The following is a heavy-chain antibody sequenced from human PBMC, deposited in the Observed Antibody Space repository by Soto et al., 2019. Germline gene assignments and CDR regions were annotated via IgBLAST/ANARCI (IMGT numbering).Heavy chain of an antibody. V-gene: IGHV1-2*02. CDR2: INPNSGTT. CDR3: ARDKSDILTGYSPQFEY. CDR1: GYTFTNYY. Sequence: GASVKVSGKASGYTFTNYYMHWLRQAPGQGLEWMGWINPNSGTTQYAQNFQGRVTMTRDASISTAHMELRRLRSDDTAIYYCARDKSDILTGYSPQFEYWGQGAPVTVSS. D-gene: IGHD3-9*01. J-gene: IGHJ4*02.